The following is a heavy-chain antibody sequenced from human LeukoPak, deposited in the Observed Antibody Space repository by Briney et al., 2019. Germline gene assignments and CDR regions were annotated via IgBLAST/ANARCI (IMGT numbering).Heavy chain of an antibody. V-gene: IGHV1-18*01. CDR1: GYPFSNYD. CDR3: ARDWGMVVVVPAAIAWFDP. D-gene: IGHD2-2*01. CDR2: ISAYNGNT. J-gene: IGHJ5*02. Sequence: ASVTVSCKASGYPFSNYDISWVRQAPGQGLEWMGWISAYNGNTNYAQKLQGRVTMTTDTSTSTAYMELRSLRSDDTAVYYCARDWGMVVVVPAAIAWFDPWGQGTLVTVSS.